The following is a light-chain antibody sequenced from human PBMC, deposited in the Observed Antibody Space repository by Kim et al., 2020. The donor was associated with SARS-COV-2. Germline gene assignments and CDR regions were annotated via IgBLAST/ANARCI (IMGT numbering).Light chain of an antibody. CDR3: QQTFSLPYS. CDR1: QSIRSY. V-gene: IGKV1-39*01. J-gene: IGKJ2*03. CDR2: AAT. Sequence: SAFVEERVTITCRASQSIRSYLNWYHLQPGKAPKALIFAATNLHRGVPSRFSASGSGTDFTLTISSLQPDDCGTYYCQQTFSLPYSFGQGTKLEI.